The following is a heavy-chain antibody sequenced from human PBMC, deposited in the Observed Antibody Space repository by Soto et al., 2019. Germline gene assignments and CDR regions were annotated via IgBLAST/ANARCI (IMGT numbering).Heavy chain of an antibody. CDR1: GGTFSTFG. CDR3: ARSAPMDAGDKYYYDF. J-gene: IGHJ4*02. D-gene: IGHD3-16*01. V-gene: IGHV1-69*13. Sequence: SVKVSCKASGGTFSTFGISWVRQAPGQGLEWMGGIIPFFGTAKYSQKFEDRISITADESTNTVYMDLRSLTSEDTAIYYCARSAPMDAGDKYYYDFWGQGALVTVPQ. CDR2: IIPFFGTA.